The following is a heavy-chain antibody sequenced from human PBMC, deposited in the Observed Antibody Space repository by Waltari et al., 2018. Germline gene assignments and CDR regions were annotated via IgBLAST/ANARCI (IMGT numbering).Heavy chain of an antibody. V-gene: IGHV3-33*01. CDR2: IWYDGSNK. D-gene: IGHD3-22*01. Sequence: QVQLVESGGGVVQPGRSLRLSCAASGFTFSSYGMPWVRQAPGKGLEWVAVIWYDGSNKYYADSVKGRFTISRDNSKNTLYLQMNSLRAEDTAVYYCARDGNYYDSSGPKDYWGQGTLVTVSS. CDR1: GFTFSSYG. J-gene: IGHJ4*02. CDR3: ARDGNYYDSSGPKDY.